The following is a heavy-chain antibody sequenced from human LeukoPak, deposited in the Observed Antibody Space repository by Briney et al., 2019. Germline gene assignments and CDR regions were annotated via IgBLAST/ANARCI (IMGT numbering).Heavy chain of an antibody. CDR1: GGTFSSYA. V-gene: IGHV1-69*06. Sequence: ASVKVPCKASGGTFSSYAISWVRQAPGQGLEWMGGIIPIFGTANYAQKFQGRVTITADKSTSTAYMELSSLRSEDTAVYYCAKSQRGYYPRRTYYYYMDVWGKGTTVTVSS. J-gene: IGHJ6*03. CDR3: AKSQRGYYPRRTYYYYMDV. D-gene: IGHD1-26*01. CDR2: IIPIFGTA.